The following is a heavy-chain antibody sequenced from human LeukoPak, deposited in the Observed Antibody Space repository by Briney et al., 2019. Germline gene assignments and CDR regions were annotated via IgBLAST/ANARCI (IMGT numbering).Heavy chain of an antibody. D-gene: IGHD6-13*01. J-gene: IGHJ6*02. CDR3: ARVPYSSSWYYYGMDV. CDR1: GFTFSSYG. Sequence: GRSLRLSCAASGFTFSSYGMHWVRQAPGKWLERVAVIWYDGSNKYYANSVKGRLTISSDNSRNMLYLQMNSLRAEDTAVYYCARVPYSSSWYYYGMDVWGQGTTVTVS. CDR2: IWYDGSNK. V-gene: IGHV3-33*01.